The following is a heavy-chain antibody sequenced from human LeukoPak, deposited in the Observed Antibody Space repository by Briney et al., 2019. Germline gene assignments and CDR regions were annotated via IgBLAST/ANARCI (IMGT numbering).Heavy chain of an antibody. J-gene: IGHJ4*02. CDR1: GGTFSSYA. CDR3: AREGSSGWLIDY. Sequence: SVKVSCKASGGTFSSYAISWVRQAPGQGLEWMGRIIPILGIANYAQKFQGRVTITADKSTSTAYMELSSLRSEDTAVYYCAREGSSGWLIDYWGRGTLVTVSS. CDR2: IIPILGIA. V-gene: IGHV1-69*04. D-gene: IGHD6-19*01.